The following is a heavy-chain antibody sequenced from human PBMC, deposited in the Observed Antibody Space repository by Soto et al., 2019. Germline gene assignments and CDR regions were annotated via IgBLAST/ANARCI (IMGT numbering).Heavy chain of an antibody. CDR2: VVHWGTT. V-gene: IGHV4-4*02. CDR3: ARHIGVTGTRGFDY. J-gene: IGHJ4*02. D-gene: IGHD6-19*01. Sequence: QVQLQESGPGLVKPSGTVSLTCAVSGASISDNNWWSWVRQPPGKGLEWIGEVVHWGTTNYNPSLRSGVTISMDKSKNQISLTLSSVTAADSALYYCARHIGVTGTRGFDYWGQGTLVTVSS. CDR1: GASISDNNW.